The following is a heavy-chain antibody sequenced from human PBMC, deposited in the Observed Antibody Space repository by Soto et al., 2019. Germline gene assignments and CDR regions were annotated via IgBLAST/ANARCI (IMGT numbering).Heavy chain of an antibody. CDR3: AREYYGLLTGYYTDY. CDR2: ISGDGVTT. CDR1: GFPFSSYW. V-gene: IGHV3-74*01. Sequence: EVQLVESGGDLVQRGGSLRLSCAASGFPFSSYWMHWVRHTPGKGLDWVARISGDGVTTYYADSVTGRFNVSRGNAKTTLSLQISGLRAEDTAVYYCAREYYGLLTGYYTDYWGQGTLVSVSS. D-gene: IGHD3-9*01. J-gene: IGHJ4*02.